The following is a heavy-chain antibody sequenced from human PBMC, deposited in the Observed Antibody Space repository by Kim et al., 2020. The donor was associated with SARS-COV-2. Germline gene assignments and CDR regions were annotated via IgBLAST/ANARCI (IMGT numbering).Heavy chain of an antibody. CDR1: GFTFSSYA. J-gene: IGHJ4*02. Sequence: GGSLRLSCAASGFTFSSYAMSWVRQAPGKGLAWVSALSGRGGSTYYADSVKGRFTISRDNSKNTLYLQMNSLRAEDTAVYYCAKDVGYDSSGWDYWGQGTLVTVSS. V-gene: IGHV3-23*01. D-gene: IGHD3-22*01. CDR2: LSGRGGST. CDR3: AKDVGYDSSGWDY.